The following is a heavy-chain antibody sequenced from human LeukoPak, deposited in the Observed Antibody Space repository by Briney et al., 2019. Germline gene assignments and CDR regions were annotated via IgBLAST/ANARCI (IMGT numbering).Heavy chain of an antibody. CDR3: AKAEDDGALFDY. Sequence: SCKASGGTFSSYAMSWVRQAPGKGLEWVSAISGSGGSTYYADSVKGRFTISRDNSKNTLYLQMNSLRAEDTAVYYCAKAEDDGALFDYWGQGTLVTVSS. J-gene: IGHJ4*02. D-gene: IGHD2-15*01. V-gene: IGHV3-23*01. CDR2: ISGSGGST. CDR1: GGTFSSYA.